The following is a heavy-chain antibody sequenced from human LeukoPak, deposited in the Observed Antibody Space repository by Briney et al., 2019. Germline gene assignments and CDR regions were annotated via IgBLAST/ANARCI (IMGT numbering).Heavy chain of an antibody. V-gene: IGHV4-39*01. Sequence: AETLSLTCTVSGGSISSSSYYWGWIRQPPGKGLEWIGSIYYSGSTYHNPSLKSRVTISVDTSNNQFSLMLSSVTAADTAVYYCARRWEYGGNSPFDYWGQGTLVTVSS. CDR3: ARRWEYGGNSPFDY. CDR1: GGSISSSSYY. CDR2: IYYSGST. D-gene: IGHD4-23*01. J-gene: IGHJ4*02.